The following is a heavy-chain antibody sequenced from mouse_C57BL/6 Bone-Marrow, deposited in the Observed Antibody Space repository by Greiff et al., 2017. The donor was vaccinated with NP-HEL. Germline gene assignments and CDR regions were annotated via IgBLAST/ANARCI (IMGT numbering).Heavy chain of an antibody. Sequence: EVQLQQSGPELVKPGASVKISCKASGYTFTDYYMNWVKQSHGKSLEWIGDINPNNGGTSYNQKFKGKATLTVDKSSSTAYMELRSLTSEDSAVYYCARSGWDVAYWGQGTLVTVSA. D-gene: IGHD3-2*02. CDR2: INPNNGGT. CDR1: GYTFTDYY. V-gene: IGHV1-26*01. J-gene: IGHJ3*01. CDR3: ARSGWDVAY.